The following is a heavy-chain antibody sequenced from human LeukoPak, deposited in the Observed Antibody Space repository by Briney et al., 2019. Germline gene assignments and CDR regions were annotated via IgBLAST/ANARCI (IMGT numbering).Heavy chain of an antibody. CDR1: GFSFSSYW. J-gene: IGHJ4*02. D-gene: IGHD2-15*01. V-gene: IGHV3-74*01. Sequence: GGSLRLSCAASGFSFSSYWMNWVRQAPGKGLVWVSRISSDGSSTNYADSVKGRLTISRDNAKNALYLQMNSLRVEDTAVYYCARGRPHGSDYWGQGTLVTVSS. CDR3: ARGRPHGSDY. CDR2: ISSDGSST.